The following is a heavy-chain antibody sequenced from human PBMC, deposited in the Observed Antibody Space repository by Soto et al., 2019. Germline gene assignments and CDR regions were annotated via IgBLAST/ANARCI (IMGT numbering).Heavy chain of an antibody. D-gene: IGHD2-2*01. Sequence: PSLTCTASVGSISTYYWTSIRQSPFNVMEWIGYISDGGLTNYNPSLTSRVTISVDTSKKQVSLKLSSVSAADTAIYFCARYCSSSICPEDHYFGLEVWGPGTTATVSS. CDR1: VGSISTYY. V-gene: IGHV4-59*01. CDR2: ISDGGLT. J-gene: IGHJ6*02. CDR3: ARYCSSSICPEDHYFGLEV.